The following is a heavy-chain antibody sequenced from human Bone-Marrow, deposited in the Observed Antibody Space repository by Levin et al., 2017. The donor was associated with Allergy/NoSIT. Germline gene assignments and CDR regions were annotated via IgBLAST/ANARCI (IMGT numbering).Heavy chain of an antibody. CDR3: ARDIAPYHSDSYGYYLHAVDV. CDR1: GFAFSDYY. D-gene: IGHD3-22*01. CDR2: ISDGSRNT. V-gene: IGHV3-11*05. J-gene: IGHJ3*01. Sequence: GGSLRLSCAASGFAFSDYYMAWIRQAPGKGLEWISYISDGSRNTNYADSVQGRFTISRDNAKHIVHLQMNSLKDEATAVYYCARDIAPYHSDSYGYYLHAVDVGGQGTMDSVSS.